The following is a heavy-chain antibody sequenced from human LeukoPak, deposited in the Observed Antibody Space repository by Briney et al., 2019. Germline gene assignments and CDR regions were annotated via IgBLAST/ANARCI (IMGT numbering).Heavy chain of an antibody. CDR3: AKRGGALSD. CDR1: GYLFTGFY. V-gene: IGHV1-2*02. J-gene: IGHJ4*02. D-gene: IGHD2-21*01. CDR2: MNPNNGDT. Sequence: ASVKVSCKTSGYLFTGFYIHWVRQVPGQGLEWMGWMNPNNGDTKSAPEFQGRVAMTRVTFINTAYMEMTGLTPADTAIYYCAKRGGALSDWGQGTPVTVTS.